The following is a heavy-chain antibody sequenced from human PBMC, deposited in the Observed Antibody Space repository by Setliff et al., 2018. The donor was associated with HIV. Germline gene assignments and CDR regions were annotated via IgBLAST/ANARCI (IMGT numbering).Heavy chain of an antibody. Sequence: ASVKVSCKASGYTFTSYHMHWVRQAPGQRLEWMGWVNAANGYTKYSQKFQGRVTITRDTSANTAYTELSSLRSEDTAVYYCARPRSGGSGSYSWFDPWGQGTLVTVSS. V-gene: IGHV1-3*01. D-gene: IGHD3-10*01. CDR3: ARPRSGGSGSYSWFDP. J-gene: IGHJ5*02. CDR1: GYTFTSYH. CDR2: VNAANGYT.